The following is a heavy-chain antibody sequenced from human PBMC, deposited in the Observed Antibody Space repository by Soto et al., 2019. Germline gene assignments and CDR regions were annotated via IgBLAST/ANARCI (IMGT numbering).Heavy chain of an antibody. D-gene: IGHD3-22*01. J-gene: IGHJ2*01. Sequence: QVELVQSGAGVKKPGSSVKVSCQALEDNFRNFAISWVRQAPAQGLQWRGGTNPIFGTANYAQKFQGRVTITADTSANTVYLELSSLRSEDTAVYYCASTKYDSSAYYYWYLGLWGRGTLVTVSS. CDR2: TNPIFGTA. CDR3: ASTKYDSSAYYYWYLGL. V-gene: IGHV1-69*06. CDR1: EDNFRNFA.